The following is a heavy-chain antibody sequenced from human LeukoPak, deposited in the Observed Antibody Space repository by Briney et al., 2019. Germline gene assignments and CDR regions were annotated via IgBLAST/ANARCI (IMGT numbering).Heavy chain of an antibody. CDR1: GGSFSGYY. V-gene: IGHV4-34*03. CDR3: TKSDGYGLIRI. J-gene: IGHJ3*02. CDR2: INHSGST. D-gene: IGHD3-10*01. Sequence: PSETLSLTCAVYGGSFSGYYWSWIRQPPGTGLEWIGEINHSGSTNYNPSLKSRVTISVDTSKNQFSLKVISMTAADTAAYYCTKSDGYGLIRICGRGTMVTVSS.